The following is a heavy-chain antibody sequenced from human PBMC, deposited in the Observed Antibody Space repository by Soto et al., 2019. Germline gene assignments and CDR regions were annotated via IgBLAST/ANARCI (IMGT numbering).Heavy chain of an antibody. CDR3: ARDLEMEQQPLYYYYGMDV. V-gene: IGHV3-33*01. Sequence: PGGSLRLSCAASGFTFSSYGMHWVRQAPGKGLEWVAVIWYDGSNKYYADSVKGRFTISRDNSKNTLYLQMNSLRAEDTAVYYCARDLEMEQQPLYYYYGMDVWGQGTTVTVSS. J-gene: IGHJ6*02. CDR2: IWYDGSNK. CDR1: GFTFSSYG. D-gene: IGHD6-13*01.